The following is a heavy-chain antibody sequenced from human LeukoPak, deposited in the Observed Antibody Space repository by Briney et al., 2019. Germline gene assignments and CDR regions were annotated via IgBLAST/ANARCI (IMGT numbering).Heavy chain of an antibody. V-gene: IGHV3-48*02. CDR3: ATDWGSSDY. J-gene: IGHJ4*02. Sequence: PGGSQTLFCAASGFTLSSYSMNWVRQAPGKGLEWVSYISSTSNTIYYADSVKGRFTISRDNAKNSLYLQMNSLRDEDTAVYYCATDWGSSDYWGQPTMLGDSS. CDR1: GFTLSSYS. CDR2: ISSTSNTI. D-gene: IGHD7-27*01.